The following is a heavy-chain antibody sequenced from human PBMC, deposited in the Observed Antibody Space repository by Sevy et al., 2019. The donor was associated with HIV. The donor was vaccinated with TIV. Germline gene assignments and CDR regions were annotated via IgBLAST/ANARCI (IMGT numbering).Heavy chain of an antibody. J-gene: IGHJ4*02. Sequence: GGSLRLSCAASGFTFSSYGMHWVRQAPGKGLEWVAFIWYDGSDTYYADSVNGRFNISSDNSKNTLYLQMNSLRTEDTAIYYCASDILTGSDFWGQGTLVTVSS. CDR3: ASDILTGSDF. CDR2: IWYDGSDT. V-gene: IGHV3-30*02. D-gene: IGHD3-9*01. CDR1: GFTFSSYG.